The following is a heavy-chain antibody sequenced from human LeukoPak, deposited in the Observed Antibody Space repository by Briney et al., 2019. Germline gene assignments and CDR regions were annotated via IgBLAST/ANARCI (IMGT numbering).Heavy chain of an antibody. Sequence: SEALSLTCSVSGGSIRSSHSFWGWIRQPLGKGLEWIATIYENGNTYYSPSLKSRVTISVDTSNNEFSLNLNSVTAADTAMYYCARDRVYYYDSSGYIDYWGQGTLVTVSS. J-gene: IGHJ4*02. CDR3: ARDRVYYYDSSGYIDY. D-gene: IGHD3-22*01. CDR2: IYENGNT. CDR1: GGSIRSSHSF. V-gene: IGHV4-39*07.